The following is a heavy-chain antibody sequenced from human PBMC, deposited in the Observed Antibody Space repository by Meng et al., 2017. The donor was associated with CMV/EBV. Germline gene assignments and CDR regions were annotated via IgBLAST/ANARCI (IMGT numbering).Heavy chain of an antibody. D-gene: IGHD3-9*01. CDR3: AHRITISPVFDP. CDR2: IYWNDDK. J-gene: IGHJ5*02. CDR1: GFSLSTSGVG. V-gene: IGHV2-5*01. Sequence: SGSTLVKPTQTVTLTCTFSGFSLSTSGVGVGWIRQPPGKALEWLALIYWNDDKRYSPSLKSRLTITKDSSKNQVVLTMTNMDPVDTATYYCAHRITISPVFDPWGQGTLVTVSS.